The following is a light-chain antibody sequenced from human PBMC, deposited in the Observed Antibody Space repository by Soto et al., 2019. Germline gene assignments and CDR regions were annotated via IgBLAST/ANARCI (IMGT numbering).Light chain of an antibody. CDR1: QSVSSN. Sequence: EILMTQSPATLSLSPGERSTLSCGASQSVSSNLAWYQQKPGQAPRLLIYGASTRATGIPARFSGSGSGTEFTLTISSLQSEDFAVYYCQQYNNWAITFGQGTRLEIK. J-gene: IGKJ5*01. CDR2: GAS. V-gene: IGKV3-15*01. CDR3: QQYNNWAIT.